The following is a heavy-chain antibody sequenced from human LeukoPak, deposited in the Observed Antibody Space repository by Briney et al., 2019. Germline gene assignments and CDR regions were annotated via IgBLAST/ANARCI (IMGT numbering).Heavy chain of an antibody. CDR3: ARDLGRSPFPGSNQGDY. CDR2: INTNTGNP. CDR1: GYTFTGYY. J-gene: IGHJ4*02. Sequence: GASVKVSCKASGYTFTGYYMHWVRQAPGRGLEWMGWINTNTGNPTYAQGFTGRFVFSLDTSVSTAYLQISSLKAEDTAVYYCARDLGRSPFPGSNQGDYWGQGTLVTVSS. D-gene: IGHD3-10*01. V-gene: IGHV7-4-1*02.